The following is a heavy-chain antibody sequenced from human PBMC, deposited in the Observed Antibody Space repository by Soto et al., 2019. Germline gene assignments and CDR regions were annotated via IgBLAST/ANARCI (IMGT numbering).Heavy chain of an antibody. V-gene: IGHV3-74*01. CDR3: TRDRPGPQHYFAY. Sequence: EVQLVESGGGLTQPGGSLRLSCAASGFTFSSDWLHWVRQAPGKGLEWVSRINTDGSGTSYADSVKGRFTISRDNAKNTLYLQMNSLRAKETAIYSCTRDRPGPQHYFAYWGRETWSPSPQ. J-gene: IGHJ4*02. D-gene: IGHD2-2*01. CDR1: GFTFSSDW. CDR2: INTDGSGT.